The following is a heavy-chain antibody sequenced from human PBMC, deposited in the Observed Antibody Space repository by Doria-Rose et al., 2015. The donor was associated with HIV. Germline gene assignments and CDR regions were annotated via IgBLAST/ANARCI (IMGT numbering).Heavy chain of an antibody. V-gene: IGHV2-26*01. CDR2: IFSDDER. CDR3: ARIKSSRWYHKYYFDF. D-gene: IGHD6-13*01. Sequence: QITLKESGPVLVKPTETLTLTCTVSGVSLSSPGMGVSLIRQPPGKALEWLANIFSDDERSYQTSLKSRLTISRGTSKSQVVLTMTDMDPVDTATYYCARIKSSRWYHKYYFDFWGQGTLVIVSA. J-gene: IGHJ4*02. CDR1: GVSLSSPGMG.